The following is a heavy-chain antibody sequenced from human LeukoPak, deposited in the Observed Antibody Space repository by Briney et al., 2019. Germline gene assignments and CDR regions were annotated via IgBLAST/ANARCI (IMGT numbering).Heavy chain of an antibody. D-gene: IGHD1-26*01. V-gene: IGHV4-39*07. CDR2: INHSGST. Sequence: KPSETLSLTCTVSGGSTSSSSYYWSWIRQPPGKGLEWIGEINHSGSTNYNPSLKSRVTISVDTSKNQISLKLSSVTAADTAVYYCARVSIVGATSLPYGMDVWGQGTTVTVSS. J-gene: IGHJ6*02. CDR1: GGSTSSSSYY. CDR3: ARVSIVGATSLPYGMDV.